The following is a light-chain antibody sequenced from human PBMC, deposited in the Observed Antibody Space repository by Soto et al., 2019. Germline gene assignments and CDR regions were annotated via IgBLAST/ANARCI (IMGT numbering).Light chain of an antibody. Sequence: QSVLTQPPSASGSPGQSVTISCTGTSNDVGGHNFVSWYQQHPGKAPKFLIYEVTKRPSGVPDRFSGSKSGITASLTVSGLQADDEAYYYCSAYAGNNNPVIFGGGTKVTVL. CDR1: SNDVGGHNF. V-gene: IGLV2-8*01. J-gene: IGLJ2*01. CDR2: EVT. CDR3: SAYAGNNNPVI.